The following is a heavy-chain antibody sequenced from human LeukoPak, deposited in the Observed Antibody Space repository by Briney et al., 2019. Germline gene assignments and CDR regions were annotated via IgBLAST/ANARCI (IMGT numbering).Heavy chain of an antibody. Sequence: VASVKVSCKSSGYTFTTYGINWVRQAPGHGPEWMGWISAYNGDTNYAQKFRGRVTMTTETSTSTAYMELRSLRSDDTAVYYCARVPPIPPITDFDLWGQGTLVTVSS. D-gene: IGHD1-14*01. J-gene: IGHJ4*02. V-gene: IGHV1-18*01. CDR3: ARVPPIPPITDFDL. CDR2: ISAYNGDT. CDR1: GYTFTTYG.